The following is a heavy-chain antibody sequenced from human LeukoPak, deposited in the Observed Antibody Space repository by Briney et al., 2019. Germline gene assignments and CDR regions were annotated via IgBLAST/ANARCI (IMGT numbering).Heavy chain of an antibody. Sequence: PGGSLRLSCAVSGFTFGSYSMNWVRQAPGKGLEWVSSISGSSSYIYYADSVKGRFTISRHNAKNSLYLQMNSLRAEDTAVYYCARVPAGVIGMKDAFDMWGQGTMVTVSS. CDR2: ISGSSSYI. CDR1: GFTFGSYS. J-gene: IGHJ3*02. D-gene: IGHD3-16*02. CDR3: ARVPAGVIGMKDAFDM. V-gene: IGHV3-21*01.